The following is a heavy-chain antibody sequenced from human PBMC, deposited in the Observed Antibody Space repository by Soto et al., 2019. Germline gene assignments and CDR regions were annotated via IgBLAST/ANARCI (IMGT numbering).Heavy chain of an antibody. J-gene: IGHJ4*02. Sequence: TLSLACAISGASVSSNTASWNLIRSSPSRGLEWLGRTYYRSNWRHDYAVSVKSRITVNPDTSKNHFSLQLNSVTPDDTAVYYCARGVAGSGFDRWGQGTLVTVCS. V-gene: IGHV6-1*01. CDR1: GASVSSNTAS. D-gene: IGHD6-19*01. CDR2: TYYRSNWRH. CDR3: ARGVAGSGFDR.